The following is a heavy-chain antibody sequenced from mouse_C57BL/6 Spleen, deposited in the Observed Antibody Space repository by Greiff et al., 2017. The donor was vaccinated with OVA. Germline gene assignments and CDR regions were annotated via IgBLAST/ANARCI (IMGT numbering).Heavy chain of an antibody. V-gene: IGHV5-4*01. CDR1: GFTFSSYA. CDR2: ISDGGSYT. Sequence: EVHLVESGGGLVKPGGSLKLSCAASGFTFSSYAMSWVRQTPEKRLEWVATISDGGSYTYYPDNVKGRFTISRDNAKNNLYLQMSHLKSEDTAMYYCARGDGTPYWYFDVWGTGTTVTVSS. D-gene: IGHD1-1*01. CDR3: ARGDGTPYWYFDV. J-gene: IGHJ1*03.